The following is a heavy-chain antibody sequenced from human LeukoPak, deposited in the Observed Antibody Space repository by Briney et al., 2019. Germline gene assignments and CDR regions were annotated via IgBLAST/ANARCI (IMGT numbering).Heavy chain of an antibody. V-gene: IGHV3-30*02. CDR2: IRYDGSNK. D-gene: IGHD5-12*01. CDR1: GFAFSSYG. Sequence: GGSLRLSCAASGFAFSSYGMHWVRQAPGKGLEWVAFIRYDGSNKYYADSVKGRFTISRDNSKNTLYLQMNSLRAEDTAVYYCAKDRGPSGYDHFDYWGQGILVTVSS. CDR3: AKDRGPSGYDHFDY. J-gene: IGHJ4*02.